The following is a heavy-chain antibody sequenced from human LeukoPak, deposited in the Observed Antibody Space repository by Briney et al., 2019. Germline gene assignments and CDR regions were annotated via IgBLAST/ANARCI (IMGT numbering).Heavy chain of an antibody. CDR2: ISSDGSNK. CDR1: GFTFSSFG. J-gene: IGHJ4*01. CDR3: AKAPSSGWFLFVVDD. Sequence: GGSLRLSCAASGFTFSSFGMHWVRQAPGKGLEWVAVISSDGSNKYYADSVKGRFTISRDNSKNTLYLQMNSLRAEDTAVYYCAKAPSSGWFLFVVDDWGHGTLVTVSS. D-gene: IGHD6-19*01. V-gene: IGHV3-30*18.